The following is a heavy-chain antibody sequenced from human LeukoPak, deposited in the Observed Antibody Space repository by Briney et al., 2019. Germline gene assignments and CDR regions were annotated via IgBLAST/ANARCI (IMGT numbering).Heavy chain of an antibody. Sequence: SETLSLTCIVSGGSISSYYWSWIRLPPGKGLEWIGCIYSSGSTNYNPSLKSRVTISVATSKNQFSLKLTSVTAADTAVYYCAREGPGRFGAPGPNVYSIDYWGQGTLVTVSS. CDR3: AREGPGRFGAPGPNVYSIDY. CDR2: IYSSGST. V-gene: IGHV4-59*01. D-gene: IGHD2-15*01. CDR1: GGSISSYY. J-gene: IGHJ4*02.